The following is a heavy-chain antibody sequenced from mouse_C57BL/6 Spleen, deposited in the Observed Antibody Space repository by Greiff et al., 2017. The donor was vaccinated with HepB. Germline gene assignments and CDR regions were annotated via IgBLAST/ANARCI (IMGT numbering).Heavy chain of an antibody. V-gene: IGHV1-15*01. CDR3: TREYYGSSPDY. CDR2: IDPETGGT. CDR1: GYTFTDYE. Sequence: QVQLKESGAELVRPGASVTLSCKASGYTFTDYEMHWVKQTPVHGLEWIGAIDPETGGTAYNQKFKGKAILTADKSSSTAYMELRSLTSEDSAVYYCTREYYGSSPDYWGQGTTLTVSS. J-gene: IGHJ2*01. D-gene: IGHD1-1*01.